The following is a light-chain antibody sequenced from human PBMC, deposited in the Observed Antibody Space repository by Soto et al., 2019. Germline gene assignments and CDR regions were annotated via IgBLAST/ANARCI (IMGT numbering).Light chain of an antibody. J-gene: IGKJ5*01. V-gene: IGKV1-8*01. CDR3: QQYYSYPPT. CDR1: QGISSY. Sequence: IRMTQSPSSFSASTGDRVTITCRASQGISSYLAWYQQKPGKAPKLLIYAASTLQSGVPSRFSGSGSGTDFTLTISCLQSEDFATYYCQQYYSYPPTFGQGTRLEIK. CDR2: AAS.